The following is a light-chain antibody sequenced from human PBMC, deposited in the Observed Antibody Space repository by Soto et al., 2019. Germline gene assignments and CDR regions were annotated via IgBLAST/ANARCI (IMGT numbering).Light chain of an antibody. J-gene: IGKJ5*01. V-gene: IGKV1-8*01. CDR3: QQYYSYPPT. CDR1: QGISSY. Sequence: IRMTQSPSSFSASTGDRVTITCRASQGISSYLAWYQQKPGKAPKLLIYAASTLQSGVPSRFSGSGSGTDFTLTISCLQSEDFATYYCQQYYSYPPTFGQGTRLEIK. CDR2: AAS.